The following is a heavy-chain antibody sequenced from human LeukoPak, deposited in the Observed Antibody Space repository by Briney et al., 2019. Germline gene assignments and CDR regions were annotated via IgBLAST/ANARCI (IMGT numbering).Heavy chain of an antibody. CDR1: GFTFSSYG. Sequence: GRSLRLSCAASGFTFSSYGMHCVRQAPGKGLEWVAVISYDGSNKYYADSVKGRFTISRDNSKNTLYLQMNSLRAEDTAVYYCAKEDFWSGYSDYWGQGTLVTVSS. J-gene: IGHJ4*02. V-gene: IGHV3-30*18. CDR3: AKEDFWSGYSDY. D-gene: IGHD3-3*01. CDR2: ISYDGSNK.